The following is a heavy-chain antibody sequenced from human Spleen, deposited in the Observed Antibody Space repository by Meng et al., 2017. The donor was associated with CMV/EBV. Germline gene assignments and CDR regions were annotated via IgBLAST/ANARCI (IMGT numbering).Heavy chain of an antibody. CDR2: IDPSSGGT. CDR1: GYIFTDYF. Sequence: ASVKVSCKASGYIFTDYFIHWVRQAPGQGLEWMGWIDPSSGGTNYAQKFQGRVTMTRDTSISTAYMELSRLRSDDTAVYYCASHDSSGYYYLFDYWGQGTLVTVSS. CDR3: ASHDSSGYYYLFDY. V-gene: IGHV1-2*02. J-gene: IGHJ4*02. D-gene: IGHD3-22*01.